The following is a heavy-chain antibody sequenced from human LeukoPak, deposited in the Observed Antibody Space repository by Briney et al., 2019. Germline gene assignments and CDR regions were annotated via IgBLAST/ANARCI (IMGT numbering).Heavy chain of an antibody. Sequence: SGTLSLTCGVSGGSITSTNWWSWVRQPPGQGLEWIGEISLTGRTNYNPSLIGRVIMSLDESRNQLSLTLSSVTAADTAMYYCTRESGPYCPFGYWGQGTLVVVPS. CDR2: ISLTGRT. V-gene: IGHV4-4*02. CDR3: TRESGPYCPFGY. CDR1: GGSITSTNW. D-gene: IGHD1-26*01. J-gene: IGHJ4*02.